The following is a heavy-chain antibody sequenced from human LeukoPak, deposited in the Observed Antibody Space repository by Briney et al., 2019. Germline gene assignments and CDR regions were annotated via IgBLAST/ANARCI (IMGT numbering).Heavy chain of an antibody. Sequence: SETLSLTCAVSGYSISSGYYWGWIRQPPGKGLEWIGSIYHSGSTYYNPSLKSRVTISVDTSKNQFSLKLSSVTAADTAVYYCARHQYEWVATVPYYFDYWGQGTMVTVSS. CDR1: GYSISSGYY. J-gene: IGHJ4*02. CDR2: IYHSGST. D-gene: IGHD5-12*01. V-gene: IGHV4-38-2*01. CDR3: ARHQYEWVATVPYYFDY.